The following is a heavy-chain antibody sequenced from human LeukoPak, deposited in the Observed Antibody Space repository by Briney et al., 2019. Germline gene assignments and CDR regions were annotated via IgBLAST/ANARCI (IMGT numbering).Heavy chain of an antibody. CDR1: GFTFSNHG. CDR3: AKDDAWLRFGE. D-gene: IGHD3-10*01. CDR2: ISPSGDIT. J-gene: IGHJ4*02. V-gene: IGHV3-23*01. Sequence: GGALRLSCAASGFTFSNHGMNWVRQAPGKGLESVSGISPSGDITYYADSVKGRFTISRDNSKNMVYLQVISLTAEDTAVYYCAKDDAWLRFGEWSQGTLVTVSA.